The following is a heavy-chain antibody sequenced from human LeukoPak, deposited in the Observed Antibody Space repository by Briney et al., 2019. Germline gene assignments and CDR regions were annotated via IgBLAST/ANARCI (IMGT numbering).Heavy chain of an antibody. CDR1: GFTFSSYA. V-gene: IGHV3-23*01. CDR2: ITNSGGTT. CDR3: AKDPPHVSWLFDY. Sequence: GGSLRLSCAASGFTFSSYAMSWVRQAPGKGLEWVSAITNSGGTTYYADSVKGWFTISRDNSKNTLYLQMNSLRAEDTAVYYCAKDPPHVSWLFDYWGQGTLVTVS. D-gene: IGHD3-16*01. J-gene: IGHJ4*02.